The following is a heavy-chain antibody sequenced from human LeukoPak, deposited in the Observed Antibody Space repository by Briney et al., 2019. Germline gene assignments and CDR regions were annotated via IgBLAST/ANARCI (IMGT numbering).Heavy chain of an antibody. D-gene: IGHD1-26*01. CDR3: ARGKWEPLDY. Sequence: GSLGLSCAASGFTFSSYEMNWVRQAPGKGLEWVSYISSSGRTKYYADSVKGRFTISRDNAKNSLYLQMNSLRAEDTAVYYCARGKWEPLDYWGQGTLVTVSS. V-gene: IGHV3-48*03. CDR1: GFTFSSYE. J-gene: IGHJ4*02. CDR2: ISSSGRTK.